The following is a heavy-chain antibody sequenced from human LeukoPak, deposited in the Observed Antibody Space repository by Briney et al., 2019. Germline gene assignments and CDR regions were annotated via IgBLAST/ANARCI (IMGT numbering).Heavy chain of an antibody. CDR3: TSSYYGSGSYHPDNYDY. J-gene: IGHJ4*02. D-gene: IGHD3-10*01. CDR2: IRSKANSYAT. Sequence: PGGSLRLSCAAPGFTFSGSAMHWVRQASGKGLEWVGRIRSKANSYATAYAASVKGRFTISRDDSKNTAYLQMNSLKTEDTAVYYCTSSYYGSGSYHPDNYDYWGQGTLVTVSS. CDR1: GFTFSGSA. V-gene: IGHV3-73*01.